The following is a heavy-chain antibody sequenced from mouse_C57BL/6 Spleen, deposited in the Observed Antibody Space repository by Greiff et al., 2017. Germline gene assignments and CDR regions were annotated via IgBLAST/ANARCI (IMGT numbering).Heavy chain of an antibody. CDR2: IDPATGGT. CDR1: GYTFTDYE. CDR3: KGGSGYDFDY. V-gene: IGHV1-15*01. D-gene: IGHD3-2*02. J-gene: IGHJ2*01. Sequence: VQLQQSGAELVRPGASVTLSCKASGYTFTDYEMHWVKQTPVHGLEWIGAIDPATGGTAYNQKFKGKAILTADKSSSTAYMELRSLTSEDSAVYYCKGGSGYDFDYWGQGTTLTVSS.